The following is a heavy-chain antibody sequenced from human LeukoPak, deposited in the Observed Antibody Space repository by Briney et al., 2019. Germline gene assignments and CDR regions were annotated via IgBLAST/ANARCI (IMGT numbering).Heavy chain of an antibody. CDR2: ISYDGSNK. CDR3: AKEGRKLLWFGEPTKGHFDY. CDR1: GFTFSSYG. D-gene: IGHD3-10*01. V-gene: IGHV3-30*18. J-gene: IGHJ4*02. Sequence: GRSLRLSCAASGFTFSSYGMHWVRQAPGKGLEWVAVISYDGSNKYYADSVKGRFTISRDNSKNTLYLQMNSLRAEDTAVYYCAKEGRKLLWFGEPTKGHFDYWGQGTLVTVSS.